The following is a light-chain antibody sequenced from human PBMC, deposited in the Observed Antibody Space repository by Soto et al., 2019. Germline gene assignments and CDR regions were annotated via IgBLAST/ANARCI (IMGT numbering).Light chain of an antibody. CDR1: RSLTNNY. Sequence: EIVMTQPPATLSVSPGERATLSCTASRSLTNNYFAWYQQKPGRALRLLIDGASTRATGIPDRFSGSGSGTDFTLTISRLEPEDVAVYYCQQYEAVVTFGQGTKVDIK. J-gene: IGKJ1*01. CDR2: GAS. CDR3: QQYEAVVT. V-gene: IGKV3-20*01.